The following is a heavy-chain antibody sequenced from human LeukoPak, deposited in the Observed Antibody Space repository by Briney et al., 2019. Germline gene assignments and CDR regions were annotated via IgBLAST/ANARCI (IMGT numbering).Heavy chain of an antibody. CDR1: GYTFTSYA. CDR2: INTNTGNP. Sequence: GASVKVSCKASGYTFTSYAMNWARQAPGQGLEWMGWINTNTGNPTYAQGFTGRFVFSLDTSVSTAYLQISSLKAEDTAVYYCARLPGIVATIERYFDYWGQGTLVTVSS. D-gene: IGHD5-12*01. V-gene: IGHV7-4-1*02. J-gene: IGHJ4*02. CDR3: ARLPGIVATIERYFDY.